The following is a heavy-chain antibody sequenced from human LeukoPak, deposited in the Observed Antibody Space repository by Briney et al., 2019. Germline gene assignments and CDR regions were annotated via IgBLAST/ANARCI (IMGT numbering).Heavy chain of an antibody. CDR2: ISSSSSYI. V-gene: IGHV3-21*01. Sequence: GGSLRLSCAASGFTFSSYSMNCVRQAPGKGLEWVSSISSSSSYIYYADSVKGRFTISRDNAKNSLYLQMNSLRAEDTAVYYCARGPYPTYYDFWSGYYTVYWGQGTLVTVSS. CDR3: ARGPYPTYYDFWSGYYTVY. J-gene: IGHJ4*02. CDR1: GFTFSSYS. D-gene: IGHD3-3*01.